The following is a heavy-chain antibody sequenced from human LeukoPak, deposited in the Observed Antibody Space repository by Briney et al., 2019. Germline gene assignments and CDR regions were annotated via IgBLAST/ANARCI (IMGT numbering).Heavy chain of an antibody. CDR2: IFSGGST. CDR1: GFSVSSNF. J-gene: IGHJ3*02. V-gene: IGHV3-53*01. Sequence: GGSLRLSCAASGFSVSSNFMTWVRQAPGKGLEWLSVIFSGGSTYYADSVVGRFTISRDNSKNTLYFQMSSLRAEDTAVYFCARGRRWDLLVSLIDASDIWGQGTMVTVSS. CDR3: ARGRRWDLLVSLIDASDI. D-gene: IGHD4-23*01.